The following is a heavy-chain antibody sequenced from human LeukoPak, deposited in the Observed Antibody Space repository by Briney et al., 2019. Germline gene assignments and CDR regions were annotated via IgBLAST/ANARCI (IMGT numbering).Heavy chain of an antibody. J-gene: IGHJ4*02. D-gene: IGHD6-13*01. V-gene: IGHV3-23*01. CDR1: GFTFSSYA. CDR3: AKRQQQRSFFDY. Sequence: GGSLRLSCAASGFTFSSYAMSWVRQAPGKGLEWVSAISGSGGSTCHADSVKGRFTISRDNSKNTLYLQMNSLRAEDTAVYYCAKRQQQRSFFDYWGQGTLVTVSS. CDR2: ISGSGGST.